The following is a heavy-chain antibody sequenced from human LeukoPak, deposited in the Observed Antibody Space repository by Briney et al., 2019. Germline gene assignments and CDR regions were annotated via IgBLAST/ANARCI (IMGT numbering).Heavy chain of an antibody. D-gene: IGHD2-2*01. CDR3: ARLYCSSTSCLDY. J-gene: IGHJ4*02. CDR2: IYTSGST. V-gene: IGHV4-4*09. CDR1: GGSISSYY. Sequence: SETLSLTCTVSGGSISSYYWSWIRRPPGKGLEWIGYIYTSGSTNYNPSLKSRVTISVGTSKNQFSLKLSSVTAADTAVYYCARLYCSSTSCLDYWGQGTLVTVSS.